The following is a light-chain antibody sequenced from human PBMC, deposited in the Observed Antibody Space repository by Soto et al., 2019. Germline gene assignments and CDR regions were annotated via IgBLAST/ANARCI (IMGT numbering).Light chain of an antibody. V-gene: IGLV1-47*02. CDR3: ATWDDSRSGRV. J-gene: IGLJ3*02. Sequence: QSVLTQPPSASGTPGQRVTISCSGSSSNVGNHFVYWYQHLPGTAPRLLIYNSDQRPSRVPDRFSGSKSGASASLAISGLRADDAGDYYCATWDDSRSGRVFGGGTKLTVL. CDR2: NSD. CDR1: SSNVGNHF.